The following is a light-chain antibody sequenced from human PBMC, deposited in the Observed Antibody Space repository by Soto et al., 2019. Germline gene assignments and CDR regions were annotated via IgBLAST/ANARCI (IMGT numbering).Light chain of an antibody. Sequence: EMVLTQSPGTLSLSPGDRATLSCRASQSVSNDYVAWVQQKPGQAPRVLIYGASTRATGIPARFSGSGSGTEFTLTISSLQSEDFAVYYCQQYNDWPPLTFGGGTKVDIK. CDR3: QQYNDWPPLT. CDR1: QSVSND. V-gene: IGKV3-15*01. CDR2: GAS. J-gene: IGKJ4*01.